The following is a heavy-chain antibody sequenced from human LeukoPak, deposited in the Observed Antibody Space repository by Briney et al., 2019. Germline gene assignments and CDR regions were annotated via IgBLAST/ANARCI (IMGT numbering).Heavy chain of an antibody. J-gene: IGHJ4*02. Sequence: GASVTVSCKASGYPFTWYGFTWVRQAPGQGLEWMGWIGANNANTKLEQKFQGRLTMAIATSTGIVHMELRDLISDDTAVYYCGRNGVVAENRLYVDYWGQGTLVTVSS. CDR1: GYPFTWYG. CDR3: GRNGVVAENRLYVDY. V-gene: IGHV1-18*01. CDR2: IGANNANT. D-gene: IGHD2-8*01.